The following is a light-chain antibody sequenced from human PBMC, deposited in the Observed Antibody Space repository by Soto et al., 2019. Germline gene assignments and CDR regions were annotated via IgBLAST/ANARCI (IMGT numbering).Light chain of an antibody. V-gene: IGKV1-13*02. J-gene: IGKJ2*01. Sequence: AIQLTQSPSSLSASVGDRVTITCRASQGISSALAWYQQKPGKAPKLLIYDASSLESGVPSRFSGSGSRTDFTLTISSLQPEDFATYYCQQFNSYWTFGQGTKLEIK. CDR1: QGISSA. CDR2: DAS. CDR3: QQFNSYWT.